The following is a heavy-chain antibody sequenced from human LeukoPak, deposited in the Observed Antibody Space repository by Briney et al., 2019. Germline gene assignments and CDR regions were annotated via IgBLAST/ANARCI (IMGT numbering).Heavy chain of an antibody. J-gene: IGHJ4*02. CDR1: GGSISSGGYS. D-gene: IGHD4-17*01. CDR2: IYHSRST. V-gene: IGHV4-30-2*01. Sequence: SQTLSHTCAVSGGSISSGGYSWSWIRQPPGKGLEWIGYIYHSRSTYYNPSLKSRVTISVDRSKNQFSLKLSSVTAADTAVYYCARNYYGDFDYWGQGTLVTVSS. CDR3: ARNYYGDFDY.